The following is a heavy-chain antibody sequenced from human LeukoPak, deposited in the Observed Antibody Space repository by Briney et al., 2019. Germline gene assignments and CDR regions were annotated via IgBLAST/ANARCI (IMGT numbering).Heavy chain of an antibody. J-gene: IGHJ5*02. CDR3: ARCIVVVPAAIEGYWFDP. CDR2: IYYSGST. CDR1: GGSISSYY. Sequence: SETLSLTCTVSGGSISSYYWSWIRQPPGKGLEWIGYIYYSGSTNYNPSLKSRVTISVDTSKNQFSLKLSSVTAADTAVYYCARCIVVVPAAIEGYWFDPWGQGTPVTVSS. D-gene: IGHD2-2*02. V-gene: IGHV4-59*01.